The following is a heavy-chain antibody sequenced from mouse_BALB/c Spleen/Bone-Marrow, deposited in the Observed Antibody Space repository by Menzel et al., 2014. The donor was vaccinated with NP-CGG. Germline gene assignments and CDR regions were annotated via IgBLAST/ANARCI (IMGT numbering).Heavy chain of an antibody. Sequence: QVQLKESGAELAKPGASVKMSCKASGYTFTSYRMHWVKQRPGRGLEWIGYINPSTGYTEYNQKFKDKATLTADKSSSTAYMQLSSLTSEDSAVYYCARSYYDGSSFAYWGQGTLVTVSA. CDR3: ARSYYDGSSFAY. V-gene: IGHV1-4*01. CDR1: GYTFTSYR. J-gene: IGHJ3*01. D-gene: IGHD1-1*01. CDR2: INPSTGYT.